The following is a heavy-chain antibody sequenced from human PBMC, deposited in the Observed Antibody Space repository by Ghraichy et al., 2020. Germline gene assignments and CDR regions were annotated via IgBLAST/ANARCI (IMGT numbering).Heavy chain of an antibody. CDR1: GGSISSYY. J-gene: IGHJ4*02. V-gene: IGHV4-4*09. D-gene: IGHD1-14*01. Sequence: SETLSLTCTVSGGSISSYYWSWIRQPPGKGLEWIGYIYTSGSTNYNPSLKSRVTISVDTSKNQFSLKLSSVTAADTAVYYCARHSARTPAPANFDYWGQGTLVTVSS. CDR2: IYTSGST. CDR3: ARHSARTPAPANFDY.